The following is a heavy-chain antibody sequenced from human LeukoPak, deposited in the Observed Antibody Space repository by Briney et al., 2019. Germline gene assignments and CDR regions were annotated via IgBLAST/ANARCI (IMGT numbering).Heavy chain of an antibody. CDR1: GFTFSSYW. CDR2: INSDGSST. CDR3: ARGYYYDSSGSVAPFDY. V-gene: IGHV3-74*01. D-gene: IGHD3-22*01. Sequence: GGSLRLSCAASGFTFSSYWMHWVRQAPGKGLVWVSRINSDGSSTNYADSVKGRFTISRDNAKNTLNLQMNSLRAEDTAVYYCARGYYYDSSGSVAPFDYRGQGTLVTVSS. J-gene: IGHJ4*02.